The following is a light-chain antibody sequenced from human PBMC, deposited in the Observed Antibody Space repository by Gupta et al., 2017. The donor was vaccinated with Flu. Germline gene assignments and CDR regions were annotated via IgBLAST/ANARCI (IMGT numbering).Light chain of an antibody. CDR3: QQYYSTPQT. CDR2: WAS. V-gene: IGKV4-1*01. J-gene: IGKJ1*01. Sequence: NCESSQSVLYSSNNKNYLAWYQQKPGQPPKLLIYWASTRESGVPDRFSGSGSGTDFTLTISSLQAEDVAVYYCQQYYSTPQTFGQGTKVEIK. CDR1: QSVLYSSNNKNY.